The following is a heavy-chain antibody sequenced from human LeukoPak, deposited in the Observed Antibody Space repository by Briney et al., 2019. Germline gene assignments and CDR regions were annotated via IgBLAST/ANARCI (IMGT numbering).Heavy chain of an antibody. J-gene: IGHJ1*01. Sequence: GGSLRLSCAASGFTFSSYSMNWVRQAPGKGLEWVSYISSTSNTIYYADSVKGRFTISRDNSKNTLYLQMNSLRAEDTAVYYCAKDNSGSYLEYFQHWGQGTLVTVSS. CDR1: GFTFSSYS. D-gene: IGHD1-26*01. CDR2: ISSTSNTI. CDR3: AKDNSGSYLEYFQH. V-gene: IGHV3-48*01.